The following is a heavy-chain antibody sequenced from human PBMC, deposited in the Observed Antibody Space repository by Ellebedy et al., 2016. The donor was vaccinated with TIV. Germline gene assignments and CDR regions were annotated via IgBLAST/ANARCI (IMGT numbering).Heavy chain of an antibody. D-gene: IGHD4-17*01. CDR1: GITFSQYW. J-gene: IGHJ4*02. CDR2: ISTGSSTI. CDR3: TRGYGFFEY. Sequence: GESLKISCAASGITFSQYWMNWVRQAPGKGLEWVSYISTGSSTIYYTDSVKGRFTISRDNAKNSLYLEMNSLRAEDTAVYYCTRGYGFFEYWGRGTLVTVSS. V-gene: IGHV3-48*04.